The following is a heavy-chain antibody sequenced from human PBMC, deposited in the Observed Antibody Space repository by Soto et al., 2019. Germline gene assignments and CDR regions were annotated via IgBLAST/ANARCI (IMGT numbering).Heavy chain of an antibody. V-gene: IGHV3-74*01. CDR3: ALSHTVTTDY. D-gene: IGHD4-17*01. J-gene: IGHJ4*02. Sequence: EVQLVESGGGLVQPGGSLRLSCAASGLTFTNYWMHWVRQAPGKGLVWVSRINSDESTTNYADSVKARFTISRDNAKNTLYLQMNSLRVEDTAVYYCALSHTVTTDYWGQGSLVTVSS. CDR1: GLTFTNYW. CDR2: INSDESTT.